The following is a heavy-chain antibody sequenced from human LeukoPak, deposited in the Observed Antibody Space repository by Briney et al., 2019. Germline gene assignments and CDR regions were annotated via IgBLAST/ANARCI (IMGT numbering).Heavy chain of an antibody. V-gene: IGHV3-21*04. J-gene: IGHJ3*02. CDR1: GFTFSSYS. Sequence: GGSLRLSCAASGFTFSSYSMNWVRQAPGKGLEWVSSISSSSSYIYYADSVKGRFTISRGNAKNSLYLQMNSLRAEDTAVYYCARDHSSSDAFDIWGQGTMVTVSS. D-gene: IGHD6-6*01. CDR2: ISSSSSYI. CDR3: ARDHSSSDAFDI.